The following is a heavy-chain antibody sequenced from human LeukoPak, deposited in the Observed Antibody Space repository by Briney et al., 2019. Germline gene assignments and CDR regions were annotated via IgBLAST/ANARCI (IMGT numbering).Heavy chain of an antibody. CDR2: IYYSGST. D-gene: IGHD6-19*01. Sequence: SETLSLTFTVSGGSISSSSYYWGWIRQPPGKGLEWIGSIYYSGSTYYNPSLKSRVTISVDTSKNQFSLKLSSVTAADTAVYYCARGGIAVAGFDYWGQGTLVTVSS. CDR1: GGSISSSSYY. V-gene: IGHV4-39*07. CDR3: ARGGIAVAGFDY. J-gene: IGHJ4*02.